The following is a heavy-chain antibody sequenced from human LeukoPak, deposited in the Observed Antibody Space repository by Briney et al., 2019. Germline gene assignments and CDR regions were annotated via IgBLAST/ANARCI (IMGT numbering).Heavy chain of an antibody. CDR2: ISSSSSYI. J-gene: IGHJ4*02. CDR1: GFTFSSYS. CDR3: ARSTYYDFWSGDHLLSDY. Sequence: GGSLRLSCAASGFTFSSYSVNWVRQAPGKGLEWVSSISSSSSYIYYADSVKGRFTISRDNAKNSLYLQMNSLRAEDTAVYYCARSTYYDFWSGDHLLSDYWGQGTLVTVSS. D-gene: IGHD3-3*01. V-gene: IGHV3-21*01.